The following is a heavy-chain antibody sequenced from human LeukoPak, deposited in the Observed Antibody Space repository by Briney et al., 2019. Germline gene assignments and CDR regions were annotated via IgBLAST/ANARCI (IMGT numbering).Heavy chain of an antibody. CDR1: GFTFSDYY. CDR3: ARDVRRMATSESHFDY. J-gene: IGHJ4*02. Sequence: GGSLRLSCAASGFTFSDYYMSWIRQTPGKGLEWVSYISTSGSTTYYADSVKGRFTLSRDNANNSLYLQMDSLRAEDTAVYYCARDVRRMATSESHFDYWGQGTLVTVSS. V-gene: IGHV3-11*04. CDR2: ISTSGSTT. D-gene: IGHD5-24*01.